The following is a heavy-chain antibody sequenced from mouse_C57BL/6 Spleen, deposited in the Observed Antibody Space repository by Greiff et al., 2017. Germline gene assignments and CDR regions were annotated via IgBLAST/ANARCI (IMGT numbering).Heavy chain of an antibody. CDR1: GYSFTGYY. Sequence: VQLQQSGPELVKPGASVKISCKASGYSFTGYYMNWVKQSPEKSLEWIGEINPSTGGTTYNQKFKAKATLTVDKSSSTAYMQLKSLTSEDSAVYYCARDSSGYPAWFAYWGQGTLVTVSA. CDR3: ARDSSGYPAWFAY. D-gene: IGHD3-2*02. J-gene: IGHJ3*01. V-gene: IGHV1-42*01. CDR2: INPSTGGT.